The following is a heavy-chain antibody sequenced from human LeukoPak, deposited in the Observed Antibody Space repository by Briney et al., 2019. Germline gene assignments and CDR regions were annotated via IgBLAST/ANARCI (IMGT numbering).Heavy chain of an antibody. CDR3: ARVEDGYCSGGSCSGFDY. Sequence: SGTLSLTSAVSGGSISSTNWWSWVRQPPGKGLEWIGSIYYSGSTYYNPSLKSRVTISVDTSKNQFSLKLSSVTAADTAVYYCARVEDGYCSGGSCSGFDYWGQGTLVTVSS. D-gene: IGHD2-15*01. V-gene: IGHV4-4*02. CDR2: IYYSGST. CDR1: GGSISSTNW. J-gene: IGHJ4*02.